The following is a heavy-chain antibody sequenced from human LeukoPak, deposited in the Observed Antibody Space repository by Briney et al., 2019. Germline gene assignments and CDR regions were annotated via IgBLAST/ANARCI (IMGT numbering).Heavy chain of an antibody. V-gene: IGHV3-74*01. CDR3: ARDLKYDILTGYYKFAMDV. CDR2: INSDGSST. Sequence: GGSLRLSCAASGFTFSSYWMHWVRQAPGKGLVWVSRINSDGSSTSYADSVKGRFTISRDNAKNTLYLQMNSLRAEDTAVYYCARDLKYDILTGYYKFAMDVWGKGATVTVSS. J-gene: IGHJ6*04. CDR1: GFTFSSYW. D-gene: IGHD3-9*01.